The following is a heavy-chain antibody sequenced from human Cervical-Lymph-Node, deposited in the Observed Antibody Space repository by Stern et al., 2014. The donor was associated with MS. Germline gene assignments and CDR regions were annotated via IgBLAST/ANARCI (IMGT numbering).Heavy chain of an antibody. Sequence: VQLVESGPGLVKPSETLSLTCTVSGGSIGRYYWSWVRQPPGKSLEWIAYIYHNGNTNYNPSLKSRVSMSVDTSKNQFALNLTSVTAADTAVYYCTRDGRASLSEYFQTWGQGSLVTVSS. J-gene: IGHJ1*01. V-gene: IGHV4-59*01. CDR1: GGSIGRYY. CDR2: IYHNGNT. CDR3: TRDGRASLSEYFQT. D-gene: IGHD3-16*01.